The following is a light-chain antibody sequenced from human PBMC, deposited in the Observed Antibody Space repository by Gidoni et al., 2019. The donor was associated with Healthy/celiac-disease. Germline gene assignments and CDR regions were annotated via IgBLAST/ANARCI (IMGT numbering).Light chain of an antibody. Sequence: DIQMTQSPSSLSASVGDRVTITCRASQSISSYLNWYQQKPGKAPKLLIYAASSLQSGVPSRFSGSGSGTDFTLTISSLRPEDFATYYCQQSYSTPPEFGGGTKVEIK. CDR2: AAS. J-gene: IGKJ4*02. V-gene: IGKV1-39*01. CDR3: QQSYSTPPE. CDR1: QSISSY.